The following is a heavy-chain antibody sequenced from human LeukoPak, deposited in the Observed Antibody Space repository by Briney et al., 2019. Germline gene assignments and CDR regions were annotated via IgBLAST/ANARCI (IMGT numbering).Heavy chain of an antibody. Sequence: PSETLSLTCTVSGGSISSGGYYWSWIRQPPGKGLEWIGYIYYSGSTYYNPSLKSRVTISVDTSKNQFSLKLSSVTAADTAVYYCARAIAAAGTRGWFDPWGQGTLVTVSS. D-gene: IGHD6-13*01. CDR1: GGSISSGGYY. CDR2: IYYSGST. J-gene: IGHJ5*02. V-gene: IGHV4-31*03. CDR3: ARAIAAAGTRGWFDP.